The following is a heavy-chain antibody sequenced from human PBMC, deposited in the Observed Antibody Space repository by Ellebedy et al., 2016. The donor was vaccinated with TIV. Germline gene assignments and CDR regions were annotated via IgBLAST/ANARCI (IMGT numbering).Heavy chain of an antibody. CDR2: IYYSGSA. D-gene: IGHD4-11*01. CDR3: ARLAIAVTNPLPDT. CDR1: GGSITSGGYY. J-gene: IGHJ5*02. Sequence: SETLSLXCTVSGGSITSGGYYWSWIRQLPGKGLEWIGSIYYSGSAHYNPSLKSGVAISVDTAKNEFSLKLYSVTAADTAVYYCARLAIAVTNPLPDTWGQGILVTVSS. V-gene: IGHV4-39*01.